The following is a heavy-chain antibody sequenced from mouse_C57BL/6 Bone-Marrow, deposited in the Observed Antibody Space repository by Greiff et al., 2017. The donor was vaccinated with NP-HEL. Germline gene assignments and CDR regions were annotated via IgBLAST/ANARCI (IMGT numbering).Heavy chain of an antibody. CDR3: ARHGYYYGSSYAVLYFDY. J-gene: IGHJ2*01. CDR1: GYTFTEYT. V-gene: IGHV1-62-2*01. D-gene: IGHD1-1*01. CDR2: FYPGSGSI. Sequence: VQVVESGAELVKPGASVKLSCKASGYTFTEYTIHWVKQRSGQGLEWIGWFYPGSGSIKYNEKFKDKATLTADKSSSTVYMELSRLTSEDSAVYFCARHGYYYGSSYAVLYFDYWGQGTTLTVSS.